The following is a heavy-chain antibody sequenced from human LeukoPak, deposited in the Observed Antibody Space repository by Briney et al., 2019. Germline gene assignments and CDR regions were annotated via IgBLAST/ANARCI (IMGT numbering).Heavy chain of an antibody. J-gene: IGHJ6*02. Sequence: ASVKVSCKASGGTFSSYAISWVRQAPGQGLEWMGGIIPIFGTANYAQKFQGRVTITADESTSTAYMELSSLRSGDTAVHYCARDGGSGWHYYYGMDVWGQGTTVTVSS. CDR3: ARDGGSGWHYYYGMDV. CDR2: IIPIFGTA. V-gene: IGHV1-69*01. CDR1: GGTFSSYA. D-gene: IGHD6-19*01.